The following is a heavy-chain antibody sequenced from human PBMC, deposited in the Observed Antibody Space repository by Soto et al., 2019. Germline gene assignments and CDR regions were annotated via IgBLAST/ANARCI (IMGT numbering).Heavy chain of an antibody. J-gene: IGHJ4*02. CDR1: GFTFSSYG. Sequence: QVQLVESGGGVVQPGRSLRLSCAASGFTFSSYGMHWVRQAPGKGLEWVAVIWYDGSNKYYADSVKGRFTISRDNSKNTLYLQMNSLRAEDTAVYYCARGMWAADLYFDYWGQGTLVTVSS. CDR2: IWYDGSNK. V-gene: IGHV3-33*01. CDR3: ARGMWAADLYFDY. D-gene: IGHD6-13*01.